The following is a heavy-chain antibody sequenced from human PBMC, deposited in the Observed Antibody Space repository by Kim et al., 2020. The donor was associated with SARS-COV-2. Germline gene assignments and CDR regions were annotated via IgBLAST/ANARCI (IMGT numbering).Heavy chain of an antibody. CDR3: ARVYYGSGTYGVDY. CDR2: ISSSSSTI. V-gene: IGHV3-48*04. D-gene: IGHD3-10*01. CDR1: GFTFSSYS. J-gene: IGHJ4*02. Sequence: GGSLRLSCAASGFTFSSYSMNWVRQAPGKGLEWVSYISSSSSTIYYADSVKGRFTISRDNAKNSLYLQMNSLRAEDTAVYYCARVYYGSGTYGVDYWGQGTLVTVSS.